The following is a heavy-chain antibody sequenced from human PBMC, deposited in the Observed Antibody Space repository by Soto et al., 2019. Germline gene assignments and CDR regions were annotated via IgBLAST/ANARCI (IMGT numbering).Heavy chain of an antibody. V-gene: IGHV3-33*01. CDR2: INDGSEE. CDR1: GFSFSAHG. D-gene: IGHD1-1*01. CDR3: ARDDLFVDNGLDH. Sequence: QVQLVESGGGVVRPGTSLRLSCAATGFSFSAHGMHWVRQAPGKGLEWLAVINDGSEEGYADSVRGRFTISRDNARNILYLQMDNLRAEDSALYYCARDDLFVDNGLDHWGQGTQVTVSS. J-gene: IGHJ4*02.